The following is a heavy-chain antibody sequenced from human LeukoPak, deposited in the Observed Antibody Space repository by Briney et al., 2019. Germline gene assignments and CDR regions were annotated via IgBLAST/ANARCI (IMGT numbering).Heavy chain of an antibody. CDR1: GFTFSSYA. J-gene: IGHJ3*02. CDR3: AKDSAIFGVVMRAFDI. D-gene: IGHD3-3*01. V-gene: IGHV3-30*02. CDR2: IRYDGSNK. Sequence: PGGSLRLSCAASGFTFSSYAMHWVRQAPGKGLEWVAFIRYDGSNKYYADSVKGRFTISRDNSKNTLYLQMNSLRAEDTAVYYCAKDSAIFGVVMRAFDIWGQGTMVTVSS.